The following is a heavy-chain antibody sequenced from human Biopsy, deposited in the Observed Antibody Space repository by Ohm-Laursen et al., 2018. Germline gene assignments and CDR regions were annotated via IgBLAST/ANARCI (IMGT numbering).Heavy chain of an antibody. J-gene: IGHJ4*02. V-gene: IGHV1-46*02. CDR2: INPTGKCT. D-gene: IGHD2-21*02. Sequence: ASVKVSCKASGYSFHTYYIHWVRQAPGQGLEWVGYINPTGKCTRSAQRFQGRVTMTRDTSTSTVYLELTSLTSGDTGVYYFARPRGEATAIADGFDSWGQGTLVTFSS. CDR1: GYSFHTYY. CDR3: ARPRGEATAIADGFDS.